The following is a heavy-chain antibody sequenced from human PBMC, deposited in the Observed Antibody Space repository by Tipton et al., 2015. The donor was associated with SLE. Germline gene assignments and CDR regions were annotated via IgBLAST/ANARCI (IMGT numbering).Heavy chain of an antibody. CDR3: ARGEGGANYYYGMDV. V-gene: IGHV4-34*01. Sequence: TLSLTCAVYGGSFNGYYWSWIRQPPGKGREWIGEINHSGSTNYNPSLKSRVTMSVDTSMNQFSLKLSSVTAADTAVYYCARGEGGANYYYGMDVWGQGTTVTVSS. CDR2: INHSGST. D-gene: IGHD3-16*01. J-gene: IGHJ6*02. CDR1: GGSFNGYY.